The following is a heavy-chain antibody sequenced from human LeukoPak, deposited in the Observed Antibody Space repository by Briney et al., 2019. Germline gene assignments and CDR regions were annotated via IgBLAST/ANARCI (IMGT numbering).Heavy chain of an antibody. D-gene: IGHD1-26*01. Sequence: PAETLSLTCTVSDGSISIYYWSWVRQPPGKGLEWIGYIYSSGNTIYNPSLKSRVTISVDTSKNQFSLKLSSVTAADTAVHYCVRDRELTYWGQGTLVTVSS. CDR1: DGSISIYY. CDR3: VRDRELTY. V-gene: IGHV4-4*08. CDR2: IYSSGNT. J-gene: IGHJ4*02.